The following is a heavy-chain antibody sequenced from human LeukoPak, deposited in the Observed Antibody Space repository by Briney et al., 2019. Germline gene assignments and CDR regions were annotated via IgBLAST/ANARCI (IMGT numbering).Heavy chain of an antibody. CDR1: GGAFSSYA. CDR2: IIPILGIA. J-gene: IGHJ4*02. CDR3: ATSYDSSGYYAYYFDY. D-gene: IGHD3-22*01. Sequence: ASVKVSCKASGGAFSSYAISWVRQAPGQGLEWMGRIIPILGIANYAQKFQGRVTITADKSTSTAYMELSSLRSGDTAVYYCATSYDSSGYYAYYFDYWGQGTLVTVSS. V-gene: IGHV1-69*04.